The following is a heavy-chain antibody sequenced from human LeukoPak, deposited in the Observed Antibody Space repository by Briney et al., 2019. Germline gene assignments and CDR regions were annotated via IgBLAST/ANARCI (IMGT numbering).Heavy chain of an antibody. CDR2: ISYDGSNK. Sequence: GRSLRLSCAASGFTFSSYGMHWVRQAPGKGLEWVADISYDGSNKYYADSVKGRFTISRDNSKNTLYLQMNSLRAEDTAVYYCAKAREAGSGNIAFDYWGQGTLVTVSS. J-gene: IGHJ4*02. CDR1: GFTFSSYG. CDR3: AKAREAGSGNIAFDY. D-gene: IGHD3-10*01. V-gene: IGHV3-30*18.